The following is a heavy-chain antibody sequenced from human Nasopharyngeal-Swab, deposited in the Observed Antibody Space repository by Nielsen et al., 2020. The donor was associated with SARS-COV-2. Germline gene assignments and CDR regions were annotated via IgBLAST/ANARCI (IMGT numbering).Heavy chain of an antibody. D-gene: IGHD3-10*01. CDR2: IYPGDSDT. Sequence: GESLKISCKGSGYSFTSYWIGWVRQMPGKGLEWMGIIYPGDSDTRYSPSFQGQVTISADKSISTAYLQWSSLKASDTAMYYCARSPFGVETPASTFRWFGERGSQGYFDYWGQGTLVTVSS. CDR3: ARSPFGVETPASTFRWFGERGSQGYFDY. J-gene: IGHJ4*02. CDR1: GYSFTSYW. V-gene: IGHV5-51*01.